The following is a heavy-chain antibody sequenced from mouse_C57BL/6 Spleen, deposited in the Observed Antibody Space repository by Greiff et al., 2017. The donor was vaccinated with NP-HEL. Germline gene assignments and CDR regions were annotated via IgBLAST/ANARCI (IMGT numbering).Heavy chain of an antibody. CDR3: VRSLTGSAMDY. CDR2: IRSKSNNYAT. J-gene: IGHJ4*01. V-gene: IGHV10-1*01. Sequence: EVQVVESGGGLVQPKGSLKLSCAASGFSFNTYAMNWVRQAPGKGLEWVARIRSKSNNYATYYADSVKDRFTISRDDSESMLYLQMNNLKTEEAAMYCCVRSLTGSAMDYWGQGTSVTVSS. CDR1: GFSFNTYA. D-gene: IGHD4-1*01.